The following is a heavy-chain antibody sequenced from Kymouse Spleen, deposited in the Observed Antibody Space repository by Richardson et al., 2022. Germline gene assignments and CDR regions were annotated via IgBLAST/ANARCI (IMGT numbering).Heavy chain of an antibody. J-gene: IGHJ4*02. V-gene: IGHV3-73*02. Sequence: EVQLVESGGGLVQPGGSLKLSCAASGFTFSGSAMHWVRQASGKGLEWVGRIRSKANSYATAYAASVKGRFTISRDDSKNTAYLQMNSLKTEDTAVYYCTRPYCTNGVCSFDYWGQGTLVTVSS. CDR1: GFTFSGSA. CDR2: IRSKANSYAT. D-gene: IGHD2-8*01. CDR3: TRPYCTNGVCSFDY.